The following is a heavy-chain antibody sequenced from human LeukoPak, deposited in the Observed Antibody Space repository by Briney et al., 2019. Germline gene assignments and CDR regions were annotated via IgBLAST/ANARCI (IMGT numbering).Heavy chain of an antibody. J-gene: IGHJ6*03. D-gene: IGHD4-17*01. V-gene: IGHV3-30-3*01. Sequence: PGGSLRLSCAASGFTFSSYAMHWVRQAPGKGLERVAVISYDGSNKYYADSVKGRFTISRDNSKNTLYLQMNSLRAEDTAVYYCARVKRDYGVRRENYYYYYMDVWGKGTTVTVSS. CDR2: ISYDGSNK. CDR3: ARVKRDYGVRRENYYYYYMDV. CDR1: GFTFSSYA.